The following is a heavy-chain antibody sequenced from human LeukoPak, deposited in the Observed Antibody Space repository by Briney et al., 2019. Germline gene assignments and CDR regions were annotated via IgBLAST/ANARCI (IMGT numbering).Heavy chain of an antibody. V-gene: IGHV3-20*04. CDR1: GFTFDDYG. J-gene: IGHJ4*02. CDR3: ARRVKAAVYSSGWYRGWDFDY. D-gene: IGHD6-19*01. Sequence: QPGGSLRLSCAASGFTFDDYGMSWVRHAPGKGLEWVSGINWNGGSTGYADSVKGRFTISRDNAKNSLYLQMNSLRAEDTALYYCARRVKAAVYSSGWYRGWDFDYWGQGTLVTVSS. CDR2: INWNGGST.